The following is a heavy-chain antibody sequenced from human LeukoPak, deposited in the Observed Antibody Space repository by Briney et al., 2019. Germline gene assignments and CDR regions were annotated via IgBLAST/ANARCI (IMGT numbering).Heavy chain of an antibody. CDR1: GFTFSDYY. CDR2: ISSSSSYT. Sequence: GGSLRLSCAASGFTFSDYYMSWIRQAPGKGLEWVSYISSSSSYTNYADSVKGRLTISRDNSKNTLYLQMNSLRIEDTAVYYCAREIFNAFDIWGQGTMVTVSS. J-gene: IGHJ3*02. V-gene: IGHV3-11*06. CDR3: AREIFNAFDI.